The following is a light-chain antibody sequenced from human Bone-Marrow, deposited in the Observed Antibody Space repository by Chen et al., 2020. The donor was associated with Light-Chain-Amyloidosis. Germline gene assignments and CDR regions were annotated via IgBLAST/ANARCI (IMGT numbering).Light chain of an antibody. Sequence: DIQMLQSPSSLSASVGDRVTITCQASHDMSNYLNWFQQKPGKAPKLLIDDASNLHAGVPSRFSGSGSGTDFTFNISSLQPEDTATYYCQQYNYLPMTFGRGTRLEIK. CDR1: HDMSNY. CDR3: QQYNYLPMT. V-gene: IGKV1-33*01. J-gene: IGKJ5*01. CDR2: DAS.